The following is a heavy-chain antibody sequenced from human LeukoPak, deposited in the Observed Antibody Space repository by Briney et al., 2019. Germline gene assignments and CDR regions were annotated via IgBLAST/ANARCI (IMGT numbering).Heavy chain of an antibody. V-gene: IGHV3-21*01. Sequence: GSLRLSCAASGFTFSNYNINWIRQAPGKGLEWVSSISSGSTYMYYADSVRGRFTISRDNAKDSLFLQMNSLRAEDTAVYYCARVSCRTPSCYELHFDYWGQGTLVTVSS. CDR3: ARVSCRTPSCYELHFDY. D-gene: IGHD2-2*01. CDR1: GFTFSNYN. J-gene: IGHJ4*02. CDR2: ISSGSTYM.